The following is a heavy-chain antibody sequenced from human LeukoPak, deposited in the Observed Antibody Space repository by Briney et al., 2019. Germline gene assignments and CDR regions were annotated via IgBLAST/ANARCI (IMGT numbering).Heavy chain of an antibody. V-gene: IGHV3-23*01. CDR1: GFTFSSYA. CDR2: ISGSGGST. CDR3: ARESSGWYPGFDY. Sequence: QPGGSLRLSCAASGFTFSSYAMSWVRQAPGKGLEWVSAISGSGGSTYYADSVQGRFTISRDNAKNSLYLQMNSLRVEATAVYYCARESSGWYPGFDYWGQGTLVTVSS. D-gene: IGHD6-19*01. J-gene: IGHJ4*02.